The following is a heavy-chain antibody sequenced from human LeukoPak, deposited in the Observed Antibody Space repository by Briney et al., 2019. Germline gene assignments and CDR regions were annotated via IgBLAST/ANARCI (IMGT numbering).Heavy chain of an antibody. CDR1: GYTFTNYA. J-gene: IGHJ4*02. D-gene: IGHD3-10*01. CDR2: INGGNGNT. CDR3: ARDFSGSIVVSSNPLDY. V-gene: IGHV1-3*01. Sequence: ASVKVSCKASGYTFTNYAMHWVRQAPGQRLEWMGWINGGNGNTKYSQKFQGRVTITRDTSASTAYMELSSLRSEDTAVYYCARDFSGSIVVSSNPLDYWGQGTLVTVSS.